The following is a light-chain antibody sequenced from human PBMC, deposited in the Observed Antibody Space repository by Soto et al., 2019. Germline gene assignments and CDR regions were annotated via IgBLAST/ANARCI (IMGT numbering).Light chain of an antibody. CDR2: DAS. CDR1: QSVDRTS. J-gene: IGKJ1*01. V-gene: IGKV3-20*01. CDR3: QQCGRSPWT. Sequence: EIVLTQSPGTLSLSPGERATLSCRASQSVDRTSLAWYLQKPGQAPRLLIYDASSRATGIPDRFSGSGSGTDFTLTISRLEPEDFAVYYCQQCGRSPWTFGQGTKVAIK.